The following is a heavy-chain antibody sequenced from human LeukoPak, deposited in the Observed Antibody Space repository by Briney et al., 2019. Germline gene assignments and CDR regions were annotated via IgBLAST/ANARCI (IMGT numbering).Heavy chain of an antibody. Sequence: PGGSLRLSCAASGFTFSSYWMSWVRQAPGKGLEWVANIKQDGSEKYYVDSVKGRFTISRDKNSLYLQMNSLRAEDTAVYYCARLTTVTTLDYWGQGTLVTVSS. CDR3: ARLTTVTTLDY. CDR2: IKQDGSEK. D-gene: IGHD4-17*01. V-gene: IGHV3-7*01. J-gene: IGHJ4*02. CDR1: GFTFSSYW.